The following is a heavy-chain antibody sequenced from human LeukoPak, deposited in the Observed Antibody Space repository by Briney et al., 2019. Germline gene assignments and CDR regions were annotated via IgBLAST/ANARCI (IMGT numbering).Heavy chain of an antibody. CDR3: AKPREDSSGWNFDY. V-gene: IGHV3-23*01. J-gene: IGHJ4*02. CDR1: GFTFSSYG. D-gene: IGHD6-19*01. CDR2: ISGSGGST. Sequence: PGGSLRLSCAASGFTFSSYGMSWVRQAPGKGLEWVSAISGSGGSTYYADSVKGRFTISRDNSKNTLYLQMNSLRAEDTAVYYCAKPREDSSGWNFDYWGQGTLVTVSS.